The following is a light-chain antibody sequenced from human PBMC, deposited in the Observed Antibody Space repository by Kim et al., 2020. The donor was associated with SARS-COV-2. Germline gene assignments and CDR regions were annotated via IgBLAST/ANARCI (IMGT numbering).Light chain of an antibody. CDR1: QRFSTD. V-gene: IGKV1-39*01. CDR2: LAS. CDR3: QQSYVTPLT. J-gene: IGKJ4*01. Sequence: SASVGDRVTLTCRASQRFSTDLNWYQQKVGQAPKLLISLASRLQRGVPSRFSGSGSGAEFTLTISSLQPEDFATYYCQQSYVTPLTFGGGTKVEI.